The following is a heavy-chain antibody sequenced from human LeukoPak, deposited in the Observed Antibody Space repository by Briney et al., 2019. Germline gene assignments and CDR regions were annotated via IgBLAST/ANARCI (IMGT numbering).Heavy chain of an antibody. J-gene: IGHJ5*02. CDR2: THPSRNT. Sequence: SETLSLSCTVSGGSNNSYYWSWIRQPPGKGLEWIGYTHPSRNTNYSPSLKSRVTISIDTSRNQFSLKLSSVTAADTAVYFRARKAPKKGWFDPWGQGTLVTVSS. V-gene: IGHV4-4*09. CDR3: ARKAPKKGWFDP. CDR1: GGSNNSYY.